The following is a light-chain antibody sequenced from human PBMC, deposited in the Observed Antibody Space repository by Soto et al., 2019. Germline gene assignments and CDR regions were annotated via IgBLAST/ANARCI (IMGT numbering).Light chain of an antibody. CDR1: SSNIGAGYD. CDR3: QSNDNGLSGSDV. CDR2: GDS. V-gene: IGLV1-40*01. Sequence: QSALTQPPSVSGAPGQRVTISCTGSSSNIGAGYDVNWYQQLPETAPKLLIFGDSNRPSGVPDRFSGSKSGTSASLVITGLQADDEADYYCQSNDNGLSGSDVFGTGIKVTVL. J-gene: IGLJ1*01.